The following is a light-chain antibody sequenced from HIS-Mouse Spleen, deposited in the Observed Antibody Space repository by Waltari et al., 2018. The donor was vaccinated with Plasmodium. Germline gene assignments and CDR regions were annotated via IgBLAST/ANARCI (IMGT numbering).Light chain of an antibody. CDR1: ALPKKY. J-gene: IGLJ3*02. V-gene: IGLV3-10*01. CDR3: YSTDSSGNHRV. CDR2: EDR. Sequence: SYELTHPPSVSVSPGQTARITCSGDALPKKYAYWYQQKSGQAPVLVIYEDRKRPSGSPEIFSGYSSGTMATLTISGAQVEDEADYYCYSTDSSGNHRVFGGGTKLTVL.